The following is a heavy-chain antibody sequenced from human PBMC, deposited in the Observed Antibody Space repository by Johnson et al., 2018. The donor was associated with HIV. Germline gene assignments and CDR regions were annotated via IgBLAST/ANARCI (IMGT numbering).Heavy chain of an antibody. D-gene: IGHD3-16*01. CDR3: AKPPSMGADGFAI. Sequence: QVLLVESGGGVVQPGRSLRLSCAASGFTFSSYAMHWVRQAPGKGLEWVAVISYDGSNEYYADSVKGRFTISRDNSKNALYLQMNSLRADDTAIYYCAKPPSMGADGFAIWGHGTMVTVSS. CDR1: GFTFSSYA. J-gene: IGHJ3*02. V-gene: IGHV3-30*18. CDR2: ISYDGSNE.